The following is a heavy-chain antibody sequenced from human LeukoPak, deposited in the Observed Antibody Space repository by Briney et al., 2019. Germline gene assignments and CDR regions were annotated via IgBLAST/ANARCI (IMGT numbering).Heavy chain of an antibody. Sequence: PGGSLRLSCAASGFTFGSYAMNWVRQAPGKGLEWVSTISGSGGRTYYADSVKGRFTISRDNSKNTLYLQVKSLRAEDTAVHYCAKDLGLRAYHYYGMDVWGQGTTVTVSS. CDR1: GFTFGSYA. CDR3: AKDLGLRAYHYYGMDV. J-gene: IGHJ6*02. V-gene: IGHV3-23*01. D-gene: IGHD3-10*01. CDR2: ISGSGGRT.